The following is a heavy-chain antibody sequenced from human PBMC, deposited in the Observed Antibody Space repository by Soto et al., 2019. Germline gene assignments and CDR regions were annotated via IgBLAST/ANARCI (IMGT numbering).Heavy chain of an antibody. CDR3: AKDRGWSSADLDY. J-gene: IGHJ4*02. CDR1: GFTFSSFG. D-gene: IGHD6-19*01. V-gene: IGHV3-30*18. CDR2: ISYDGSKK. Sequence: QVQLVESGGGVVQPGRSLRLSCAASGFTFSSFGMHWVRQVPGKGLEWVALISYDGSKKYYADSVKGRFTISRDKSKNTLYLQMNSLRVEDTAVYYSAKDRGWSSADLDYWGQGTLVTVSS.